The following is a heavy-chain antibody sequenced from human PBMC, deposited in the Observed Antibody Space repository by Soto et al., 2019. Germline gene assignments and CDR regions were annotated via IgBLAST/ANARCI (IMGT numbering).Heavy chain of an antibody. J-gene: IGHJ6*02. V-gene: IGHV1-69*13. Sequence: GASVKVSCKASGGTFSSYAISWVRQAPGQGLEWMRGIIPIFGTANYAQKFQGRVTITADESTSTAYMELSSLRSEDTAVYYCATRPDYAYGMDVWGQGTTVTVSS. CDR1: GGTFSSYA. CDR3: ATRPDYAYGMDV. CDR2: IIPIFGTA.